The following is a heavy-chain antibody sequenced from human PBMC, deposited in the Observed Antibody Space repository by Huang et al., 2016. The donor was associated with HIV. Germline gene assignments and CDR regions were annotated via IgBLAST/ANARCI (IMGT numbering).Heavy chain of an antibody. Sequence: QLQLQESGPGLVKPSETLSLTCTVSGGAISSSNYSWGWIRQPPGTGLEWLVSVYYVGNTYYNPSLKGRFTISVDTSKNQFSLKVSSVTAADTAVYYWARHDIYCSGGSCSGFDYWGQGTLVTVSS. D-gene: IGHD2-15*01. CDR3: ARHDIYCSGGSCSGFDY. J-gene: IGHJ4*02. V-gene: IGHV4-39*01. CDR2: VYYVGNT. CDR1: GGAISSSNYS.